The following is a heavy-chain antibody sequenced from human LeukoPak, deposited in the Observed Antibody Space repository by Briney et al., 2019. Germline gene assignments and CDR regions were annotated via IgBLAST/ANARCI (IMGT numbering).Heavy chain of an antibody. Sequence: ASVKVSCKASGYTFTSYGISWVREAPGQGLEWRGWISAYNGNTNYAQKLQGRVTMTTDTSTSTAYMELRSLRSDHTAVYYCARDGDFWSGWYFDYWGQGTLVTVSS. CDR1: GYTFTSYG. V-gene: IGHV1-18*01. CDR3: ARDGDFWSGWYFDY. CDR2: ISAYNGNT. D-gene: IGHD3-3*01. J-gene: IGHJ4*02.